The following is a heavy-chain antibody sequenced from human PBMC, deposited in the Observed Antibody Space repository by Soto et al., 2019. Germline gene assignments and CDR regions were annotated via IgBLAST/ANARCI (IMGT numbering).Heavy chain of an antibody. D-gene: IGHD2-2*01. CDR2: IDSYGSST. CDR3: ARPVVPAAMGGHYSYGIDV. Sequence: EVQLVESGGGLVQPGGSLRLACAASGFTFSRHWMHWVRQAPGKGLVWVSRIDSYGSSTHYADSVKGRFTISRDNAKNTLYLQMNSLRAEDTAVYYSARPVVPAAMGGHYSYGIDVWGQGTTVTFSS. CDR1: GFTFSRHW. J-gene: IGHJ6*02. V-gene: IGHV3-74*01.